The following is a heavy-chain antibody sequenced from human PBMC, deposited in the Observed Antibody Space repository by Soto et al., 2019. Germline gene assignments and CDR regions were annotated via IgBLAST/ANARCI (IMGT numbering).Heavy chain of an antibody. CDR3: ASSPTKARDSFDI. CDR2: IYYTWST. V-gene: IGHV4-59*06. D-gene: IGHD6-19*01. J-gene: IGHJ3*02. Sequence: SETLSLTCTVSGGSISSYYWSWIRQYPGRGLEWIGYIYYTWSTSYNPSLRSRVTIPIDISKNQFSLKLNSVTAADTAVYYCASSPTKARDSFDIWGQGTMVTVSS. CDR1: GGSISSYY.